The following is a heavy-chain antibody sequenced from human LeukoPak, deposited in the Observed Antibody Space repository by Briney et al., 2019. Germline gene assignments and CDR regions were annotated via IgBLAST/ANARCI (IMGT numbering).Heavy chain of an antibody. J-gene: IGHJ6*03. V-gene: IGHV3-7*01. CDR3: ARYPGLWFGEDYYYYMDV. CDR2: IKQDGSEK. D-gene: IGHD3-10*01. Sequence: PGGSLRLSCAASGFTFSSYWMSWVRQAPGKGLEWVANIKQDGSEKYYVDSVKGRFTISRDNAKNSLYLQMNSLRAEDTAVYYCARYPGLWFGEDYYYYMDVWGKGTTVTVSS. CDR1: GFTFSSYW.